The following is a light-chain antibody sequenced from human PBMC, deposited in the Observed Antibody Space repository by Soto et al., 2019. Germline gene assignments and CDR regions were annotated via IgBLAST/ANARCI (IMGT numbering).Light chain of an antibody. CDR3: QQYGASPPWT. V-gene: IGKV3-20*01. J-gene: IGKJ1*01. CDR1: QDISSSY. CDR2: GAS. Sequence: DIVLTQSPGTLSLSPGERATLSCRASQDISSSYLAWYQQKLGQAPRLLIYGASIRATGIPDRFSGSGSGTDFTLTISRLEPEDFSVYYCQQYGASPPWTFGQGTKVEIK.